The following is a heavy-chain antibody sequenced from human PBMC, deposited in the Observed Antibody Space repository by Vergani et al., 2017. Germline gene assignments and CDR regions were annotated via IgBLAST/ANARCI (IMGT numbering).Heavy chain of an antibody. CDR1: GGSLSSYY. J-gene: IGHJ4*02. V-gene: IGHV4-59*01. CDR3: ARGGAPLQPFDY. CDR2: IYYSGST. Sequence: QVQLQESGPGLVKPSETLSLTCTVSGGSLSSYYWRWIRQPPGKGLEWIGYIYYSGSTNYNPSLKSRVTISVDTSKNQFSLKLSSVTAADTAVYYCARGGAPLQPFDYWGQGTLVTVSS. D-gene: IGHD2-21*01.